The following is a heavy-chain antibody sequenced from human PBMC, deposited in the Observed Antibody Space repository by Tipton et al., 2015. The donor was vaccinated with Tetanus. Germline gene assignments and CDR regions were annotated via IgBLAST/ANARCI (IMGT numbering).Heavy chain of an antibody. CDR1: GGSISSYY. CDR2: IYYSGST. V-gene: IGHV4-59*01. D-gene: IGHD3-22*01. Sequence: TLSLTCTVSGGSISSYYWSWIRQPPGEGLEWIGYIYYSGSTNYNPSLKSRVTISVDTSKNQFSLKLSSVTAADTAVYYCASSYYDSSGYNYWYFDLWGRGTLVTVSS. CDR3: ASSYYDSSGYNYWYFDL. J-gene: IGHJ2*01.